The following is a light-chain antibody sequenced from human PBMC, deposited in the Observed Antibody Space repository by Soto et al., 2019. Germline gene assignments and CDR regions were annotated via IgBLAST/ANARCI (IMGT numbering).Light chain of an antibody. Sequence: QSVLPQPASVSGSAGQSIAISCTGSSSDVGIYNYVSWYQQHPGKVPKLIIYEVTSRPSGVSIRFSGSKSGNTASLTISGLQPQDEADYYCSSYTNSSNRVLGKGTKVTVL. J-gene: IGLJ1*01. CDR1: SSDVGIYNY. CDR3: SSYTNSSNRV. CDR2: EVT. V-gene: IGLV2-14*01.